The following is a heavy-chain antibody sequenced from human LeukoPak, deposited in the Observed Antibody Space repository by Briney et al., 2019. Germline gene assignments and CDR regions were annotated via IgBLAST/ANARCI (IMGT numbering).Heavy chain of an antibody. CDR1: GGTFSSNA. CDR3: ARSSLGYCSSTSCSHENWFDP. Sequence: SVKVSCKASGGTFSSNAISWVRQAPGQGLEWMGGIIPIFGTANYAQKFHGRVTITTDESTSTAYMELSSLRSEDTAVYYCARSSLGYCSSTSCSHENWFDPWGQGTLVTVSS. D-gene: IGHD2-2*01. J-gene: IGHJ5*02. V-gene: IGHV1-69*05. CDR2: IIPIFGTA.